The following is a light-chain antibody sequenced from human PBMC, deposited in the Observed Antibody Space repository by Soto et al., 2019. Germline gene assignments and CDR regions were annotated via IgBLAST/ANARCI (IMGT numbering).Light chain of an antibody. CDR3: CSFTNSYTWV. CDR1: NSDVGGYNY. J-gene: IGLJ3*02. V-gene: IGLV2-14*01. CDR2: EVS. Sequence: QSALTQPASVSGSPGQSITISCTGTNSDVGGYNYVSWFQHHPGKVPKLMIYEVSHRPSGVSDRFSGSKSGTTASLTISGLQAEDEADYYCCSFTNSYTWVFGGGTKLTVL.